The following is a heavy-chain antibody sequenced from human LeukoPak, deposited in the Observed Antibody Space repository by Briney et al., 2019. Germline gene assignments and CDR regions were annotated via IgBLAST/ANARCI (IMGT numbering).Heavy chain of an antibody. Sequence: PSETLSLTRAVSGGSLSSGGYSWSWIRQPPGKGLEWIGYIYHSGSTYNNPSLKSRVTISVDRSKNQFSLKLSSVTAADTAVYYCAREEDGSGFDYWGQGTLVTVSS. V-gene: IGHV4-30-2*01. CDR1: GGSLSSGGYS. D-gene: IGHD3-10*01. J-gene: IGHJ4*02. CDR2: IYHSGST. CDR3: AREEDGSGFDY.